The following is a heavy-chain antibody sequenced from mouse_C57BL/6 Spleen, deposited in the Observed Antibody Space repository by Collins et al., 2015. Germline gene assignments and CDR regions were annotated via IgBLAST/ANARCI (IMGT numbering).Heavy chain of an antibody. CDR2: IFPGSGST. CDR3: ARRWLLQGMDY. J-gene: IGHJ4*01. D-gene: IGHD2-3*01. Sequence: QAQLQQSGAELMKPGASVKLSCMATGYTFTGYWIEWVKQRPGHGLEWIGEIFPGSGSTNYNEKFKGKATFTADTSSNTAYMQLSSLTTEDSAIYYCARRWLLQGMDYWGQGTSVTVPS. CDR1: GYTFTGYW. V-gene: IGHV1-9*01.